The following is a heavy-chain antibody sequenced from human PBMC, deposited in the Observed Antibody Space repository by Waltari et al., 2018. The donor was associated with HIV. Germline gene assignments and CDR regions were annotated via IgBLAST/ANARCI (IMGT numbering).Heavy chain of an antibody. CDR2: ISYDGINK. D-gene: IGHD5-18*01. Sequence: QVQLVESGGGVVQPGRSLRLSRAATGFTFSTDGMSGARQAPGRGLEWVAVISYDGINKYYSDSVKGRFTISRDNSKNTLYLQLNSLRAEDTAMYYCAKDKGGYTYIFDYWGQGTLVTVSS. J-gene: IGHJ4*02. CDR3: AKDKGGYTYIFDY. CDR1: GFTFSTDG. V-gene: IGHV3-30*18.